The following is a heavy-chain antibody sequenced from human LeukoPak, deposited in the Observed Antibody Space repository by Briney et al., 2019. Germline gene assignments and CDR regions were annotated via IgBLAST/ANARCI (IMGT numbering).Heavy chain of an antibody. V-gene: IGHV1-18*01. CDR3: ARGEHSVRRRYYFDY. D-gene: IGHD1/OR15-1a*01. Sequence: ASVKDSCKASGYTFTSYGISWVRQAPGQGLEWMGWISAYNGNTNYAQKLQGRVTMTTDTSTSTAYMELRSLRSDDTAVYYCARGEHSVRRRYYFDYWGQGTLVTVSS. CDR1: GYTFTSYG. J-gene: IGHJ4*02. CDR2: ISAYNGNT.